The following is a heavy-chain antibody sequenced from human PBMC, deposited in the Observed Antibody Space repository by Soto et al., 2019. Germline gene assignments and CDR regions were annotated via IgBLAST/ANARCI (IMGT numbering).Heavy chain of an antibody. CDR1: GGSISSEGYY. V-gene: IGHV4-31*03. D-gene: IGHD5-18*01. CDR2: IYYSGST. Sequence: TSETLSLTCTVSGGSISSEGYYWSWFRQPPGKGLEWIGDIYYSGSTYYHPSLKSRLTMSGDTSKSQFSLKLSSVTAADTAVYYCARGRGYSYGPYYFDYWGQGTLVTVSS. CDR3: ARGRGYSYGPYYFDY. J-gene: IGHJ4*02.